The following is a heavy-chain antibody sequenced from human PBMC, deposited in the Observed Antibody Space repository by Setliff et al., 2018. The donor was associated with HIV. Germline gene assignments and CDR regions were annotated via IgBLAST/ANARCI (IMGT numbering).Heavy chain of an antibody. Sequence: GESLTISCAASGFSFSTYAMHWVRQAPGKGLEWVSVISYDGSSESYADSVKGRFTISRDNSKNTLYLQMNSLGPEDTAVYYCARARTGVTMVRGAMSFWGQGTRVTVSS. CDR1: GFSFSTYA. J-gene: IGHJ4*02. V-gene: IGHV3-30*04. D-gene: IGHD3-10*01. CDR3: ARARTGVTMVRGAMSF. CDR2: ISYDGSSE.